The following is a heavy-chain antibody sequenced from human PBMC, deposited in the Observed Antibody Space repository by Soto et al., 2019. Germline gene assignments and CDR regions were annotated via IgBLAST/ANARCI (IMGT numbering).Heavy chain of an antibody. CDR1: GFTFSDYY. V-gene: IGHV3-11*01. CDR2: ISNSGTTI. D-gene: IGHD2-15*01. Sequence: QVQLVESGGGLVKPGGSLRLSCAASGFTFSDYYMYWIRQAPGKGLDWVSYISNSGTTIYYADSVKGRFTISRDNAKNTLFLQMNSLRAEDTAVYYCARRLGSCSGGSCPTDSWGQGTLVTVFS. CDR3: ARRLGSCSGGSCPTDS. J-gene: IGHJ4*02.